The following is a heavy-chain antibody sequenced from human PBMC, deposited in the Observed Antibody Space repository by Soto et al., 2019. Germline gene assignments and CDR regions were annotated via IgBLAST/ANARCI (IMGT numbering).Heavy chain of an antibody. V-gene: IGHV1-8*01. D-gene: IGHD2-15*01. CDR1: ASTFSNYD. CDR2: MNPHSGNT. Sequence: ASVKVSCKACASTFSNYDFNWVGQAAGQGREWMGWMNPHSGNTGYAQKFQGRLTMTRNSSISTAYMELSSLTSEDTAVYYCAGIKLSSQRNGMDVWGQGSTVTVSS. J-gene: IGHJ6*02. CDR3: AGIKLSSQRNGMDV.